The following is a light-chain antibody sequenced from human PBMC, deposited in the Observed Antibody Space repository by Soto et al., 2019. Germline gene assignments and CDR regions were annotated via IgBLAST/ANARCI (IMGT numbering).Light chain of an antibody. V-gene: IGKV3-20*01. CDR2: GAS. Sequence: EIVLTQSPGTLSLSPGERATLSCRASQSVSSSYLAWYQQKPGQAPRLLIYGASSRATGIPDRFNGSGAWTDFTLTISILGAEDCAVDYCQQYGSSRYTFGQGTKLEIK. CDR3: QQYGSSRYT. CDR1: QSVSSSY. J-gene: IGKJ2*01.